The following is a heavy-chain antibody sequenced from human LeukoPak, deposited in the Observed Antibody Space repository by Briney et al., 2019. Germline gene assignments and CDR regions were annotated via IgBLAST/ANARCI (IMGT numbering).Heavy chain of an antibody. V-gene: IGHV3-48*04. D-gene: IGHD3-10*02. CDR2: ISSSGSTI. Sequence: GGSLRLSCAASGFTFSTYGMHWVRQAPGKGLEWVSYISSSGSTIYYADSVKGRFTISRDNAKNSLYLQMNSLRAEDTAVYYCAELGITMIGGVWGKGTTVTISS. CDR1: GFTFSTYG. J-gene: IGHJ6*04. CDR3: AELGITMIGGV.